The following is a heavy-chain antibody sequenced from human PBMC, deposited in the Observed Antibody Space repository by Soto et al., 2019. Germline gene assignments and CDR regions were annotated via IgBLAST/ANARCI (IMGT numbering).Heavy chain of an antibody. CDR1: VFTFRSFT. CDR3: TRDASRDSSARGWFDP. J-gene: IGHJ5*02. Sequence: GGSLRLSCAASVFTFRSFTMNWVLQAPGKGLEWVSTISSNSAYIYYTDALRGRFTISRDNAKNSLHLQMNSLRAEDTAVYYCTRDASRDSSARGWFDPWGPGTLVTV. CDR2: ISSNSAYI. D-gene: IGHD6-13*01. V-gene: IGHV3-21*01.